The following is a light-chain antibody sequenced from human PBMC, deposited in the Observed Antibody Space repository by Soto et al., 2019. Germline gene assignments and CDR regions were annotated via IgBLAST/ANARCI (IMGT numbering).Light chain of an antibody. CDR2: NFS. J-gene: IGLJ3*02. CDR1: SSDVGHSDC. V-gene: IGLV2-14*03. CDR3: CSCTRSSTLV. Sequence: QSVLTQPASVSGSPGQSITISCTGTSSDVGHSDCISWYQHHPGKAPKLMMYNFSNRPAGISDRFSGSKSGNTASLTISGLQAEDEADYYCCSCTRSSTLVFGGGTKVTVL.